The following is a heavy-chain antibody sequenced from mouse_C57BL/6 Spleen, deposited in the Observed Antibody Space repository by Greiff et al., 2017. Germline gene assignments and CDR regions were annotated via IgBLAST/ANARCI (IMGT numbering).Heavy chain of an antibody. D-gene: IGHD1-1*01. CDR2: IHPNSGST. CDR3: ARGVENGSSYGDFEV. J-gene: IGHJ1*03. Sequence: QVQLQQPGAELVKPGASVKLSCKASGYTFTSSWMHWVKQRPGQGLEWIGMIHPNSGSTNYNEKFKSKATLTVDKSSSTAYMQLSSLTSEDSAVYYCARGVENGSSYGDFEVWGTGTTVTVAS. V-gene: IGHV1-64*01. CDR1: GYTFTSSW.